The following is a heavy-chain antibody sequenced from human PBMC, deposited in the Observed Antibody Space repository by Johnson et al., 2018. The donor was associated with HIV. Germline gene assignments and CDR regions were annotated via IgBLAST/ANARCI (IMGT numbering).Heavy chain of an antibody. V-gene: IGHV3-33*01. Sequence: QVQLVESGGGVVQPGRSLRLSCAASGFTFSSYGMHWVRQAPGKGLAWVAVIWYDGSNKYYADSVKGRFTTSRDNSKNTLYLQMNSLRPEDTAVYYCAMLFLHAFDIWGQGTMVTVSS. CDR3: AMLFLHAFDI. J-gene: IGHJ3*02. CDR2: IWYDGSNK. D-gene: IGHD3-10*01. CDR1: GFTFSSYG.